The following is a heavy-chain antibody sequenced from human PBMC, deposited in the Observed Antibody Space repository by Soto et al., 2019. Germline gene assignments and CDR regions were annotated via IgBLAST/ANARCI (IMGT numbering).Heavy chain of an antibody. CDR3: AREGGELPYYYYGMDV. J-gene: IGHJ6*02. D-gene: IGHD3-10*01. Sequence: ASVKVSCKASGYTFTSYGISWVRQAPGQGLEWMGWISAYNGNTNYAQKLQGRVTMTTDTSTSTAYMELRSLGSDDTAVYYCAREGGELPYYYYGMDVWGQGTTVTVSS. CDR1: GYTFTSYG. CDR2: ISAYNGNT. V-gene: IGHV1-18*01.